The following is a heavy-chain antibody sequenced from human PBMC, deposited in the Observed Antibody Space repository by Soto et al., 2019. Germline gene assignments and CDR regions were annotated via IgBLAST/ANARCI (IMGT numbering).Heavy chain of an antibody. CDR3: ARDVVRCTGGDS. Sequence: QVQLVQSGAEVKEPGTSVKVSCKASGGAFSTSSFVWVRQGPGQGLEWMGGIIPIFGKTNVAPKFRDRITFTADESTRTAYMELSSLRSEDTAIYYCARDVVRCTGGDSWGQGTLVTVSS. J-gene: IGHJ4*02. CDR1: GGAFSTSS. V-gene: IGHV1-69*01. CDR2: IIPIFGKT. D-gene: IGHD2-8*02.